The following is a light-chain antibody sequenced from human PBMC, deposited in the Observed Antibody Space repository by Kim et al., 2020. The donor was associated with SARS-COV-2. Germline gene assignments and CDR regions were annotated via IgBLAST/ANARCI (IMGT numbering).Light chain of an antibody. J-gene: IGKJ2*01. Sequence: EPASSSCTSSQSLLHSDGYNSLDWYLQRPGQSPHLLIYMGSNRASGVPDRFSGSGSGTDFTLKISRVEAEDVGVYYCMQALESPYTFGQGTKLEI. CDR1: QSLLHSDGYNS. CDR3: MQALESPYT. CDR2: MGS. V-gene: IGKV2-28*01.